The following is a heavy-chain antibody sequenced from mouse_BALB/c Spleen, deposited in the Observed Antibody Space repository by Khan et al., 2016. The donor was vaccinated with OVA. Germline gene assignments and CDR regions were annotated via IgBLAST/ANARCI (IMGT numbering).Heavy chain of an antibody. D-gene: IGHD1-1*01. V-gene: IGHV3-2*02. Sequence: EVQLQESGPGLVKPSQSLSLTCTVTGYSITSDYAWNWIRQFPGNKLEWMGFISYSGNTNYNPSLKSRISITRDTSKNPFFLQLNSVTTEDTATYYCARVYEGDFDNWGQGTTLTVSS. J-gene: IGHJ2*01. CDR1: GYSITSDYA. CDR3: ARVYEGDFDN. CDR2: ISYSGNT.